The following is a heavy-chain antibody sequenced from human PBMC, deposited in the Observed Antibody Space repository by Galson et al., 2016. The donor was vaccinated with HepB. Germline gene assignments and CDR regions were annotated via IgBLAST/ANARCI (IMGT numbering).Heavy chain of an antibody. D-gene: IGHD1-1*01. J-gene: IGHJ4*02. CDR1: GFTFNNYW. CDR3: AKSRNDYNSASGYDY. Sequence: LRLSCAASGFTFNNYWMTWFRQTPGKGLEWIGTIFHTGGTYYNPSLKSRVTISMNMSKNQFSLKLSSVTAADTAVYYCAKSRNDYNSASGYDYWGQGTLVTVSS. V-gene: IGHV4-38-2*01. CDR2: IFHTGGT.